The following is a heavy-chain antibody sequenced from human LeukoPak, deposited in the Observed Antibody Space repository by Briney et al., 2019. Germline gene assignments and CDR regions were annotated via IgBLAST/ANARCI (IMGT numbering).Heavy chain of an antibody. CDR1: GFTFSSYA. Sequence: PGGSLRLSCSASGFTFSSYAMHWVRQAPGKGLEYVSAISYNGGSTYYADSVRGRFTISRDNSKNTLYLQMSSLRAEDTAVYYCVKESQVAASPFLFDYWGQGTLVTVSS. CDR2: ISYNGGST. J-gene: IGHJ4*02. D-gene: IGHD2-15*01. V-gene: IGHV3-64D*06. CDR3: VKESQVAASPFLFDY.